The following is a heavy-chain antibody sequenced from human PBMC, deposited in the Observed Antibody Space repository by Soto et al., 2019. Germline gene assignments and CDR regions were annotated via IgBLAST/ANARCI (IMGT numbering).Heavy chain of an antibody. CDR2: VYYSGST. Sequence: PSETLSLTCAVSGGSIGSSSYYWGWIRQAPGKGLEWIGSVYYSGSTLYNPSLNSRVTISLDTSQNQFSLQLNSVTPADTAIYYCARQKGYRAGYHEIWGREILVTISS. D-gene: IGHD6-25*01. CDR1: GGSIGSSSYY. V-gene: IGHV4-39*01. CDR3: ARQKGYRAGYHEI. J-gene: IGHJ4*02.